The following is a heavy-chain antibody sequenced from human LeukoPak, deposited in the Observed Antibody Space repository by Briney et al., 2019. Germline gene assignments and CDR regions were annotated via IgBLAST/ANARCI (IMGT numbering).Heavy chain of an antibody. CDR2: INHSGST. CDR1: GGSFSGYY. CDR3: ARGLGQFDC. V-gene: IGHV4-34*01. J-gene: IGHJ4*02. Sequence: PSETLSLTCAVYGGSFSGYYWSWIRQPPGKGLEWIGEINHSGSTNYNPSLKSRVTISVDTSKNQFSLKLTSVTAADTAVYYCARGLGQFDCWGQGTLVTVSS.